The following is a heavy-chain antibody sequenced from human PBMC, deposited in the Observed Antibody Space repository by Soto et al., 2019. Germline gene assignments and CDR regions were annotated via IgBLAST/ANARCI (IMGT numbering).Heavy chain of an antibody. Sequence: PGESLKISCKGSGYSFTSYWISWVRQMPGKGLEWMGRIDPSDSYTNYSPSFQGHVTISADKSISTAYLQWSSLKASDTAMYYCARHQKWELLPFDTWGKGTLVTVSS. CDR1: GYSFTSYW. J-gene: IGHJ5*02. CDR3: ARHQKWELLPFDT. D-gene: IGHD1-26*01. CDR2: IDPSDSYT. V-gene: IGHV5-10-1*01.